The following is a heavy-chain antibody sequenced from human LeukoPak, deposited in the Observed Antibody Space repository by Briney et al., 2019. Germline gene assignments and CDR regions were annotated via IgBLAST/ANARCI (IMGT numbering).Heavy chain of an antibody. CDR3: ARDQGFLEATAGWLDS. CDR1: GGSISSYY. V-gene: IGHV4-59*12. J-gene: IGHJ5*01. D-gene: IGHD2-21*01. CDR2: IHHSGRT. Sequence: SETLSLTCTVSGGSISSYYWSWIRQPPGKGLEWIGEIHHSGRTNYNPSLKSRLSMSVDKPKNQFSLKLNSVTAADTAMYYCARDQGFLEATAGWLDSWGQGILVTVSS.